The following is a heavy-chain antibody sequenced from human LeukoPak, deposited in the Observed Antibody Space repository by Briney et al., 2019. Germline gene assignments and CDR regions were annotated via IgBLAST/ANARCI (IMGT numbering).Heavy chain of an antibody. Sequence: TFSSYXXXXVRQAXGQGGXWVGGTIPIFGTANYAQKFQGRVTITADGATSTAYMELSSLRSEDTAVYYCARGSIAVQHDYWGQGTLVTVSS. CDR3: ARGSIAVQHDY. V-gene: IGHV1-69*01. CDR2: TIPIFGTA. J-gene: IGHJ4*02. CDR1: TFSSYX. D-gene: IGHD6-19*01.